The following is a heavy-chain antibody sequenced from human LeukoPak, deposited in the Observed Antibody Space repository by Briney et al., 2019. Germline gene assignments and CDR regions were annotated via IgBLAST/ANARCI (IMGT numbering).Heavy chain of an antibody. CDR3: ARSYSSSDHYYYYGMDV. Sequence: PSETLSLTCTVSGGSISSYYWNWIRQPPGRGLEWIGYINYIRTTDYNPSLKSRVTISLDTSKNRFSLKLSSVTAADTAMYYCARSYSSSDHYYYYGMDVWGQGTTVTVSS. CDR1: GGSISSYY. D-gene: IGHD6-13*01. V-gene: IGHV4-59*08. J-gene: IGHJ6*02. CDR2: INYIRTT.